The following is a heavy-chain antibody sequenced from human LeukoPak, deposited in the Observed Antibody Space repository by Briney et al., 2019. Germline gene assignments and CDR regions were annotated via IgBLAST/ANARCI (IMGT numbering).Heavy chain of an antibody. D-gene: IGHD1-20*01. CDR3: ARPGITGSSETLDY. J-gene: IGHJ4*02. CDR1: GGSFSGYY. V-gene: IGHV4-34*01. Sequence: SETLSLTCAVYGGSFSGYYWSWIRQPPGKGLEWIGEINHSESTNYNPSLTSRGTISVDTSKNQFSLKLRSVTAADTAVYYCARPGITGSSETLDYWGQGTLVTVSS. CDR2: INHSEST.